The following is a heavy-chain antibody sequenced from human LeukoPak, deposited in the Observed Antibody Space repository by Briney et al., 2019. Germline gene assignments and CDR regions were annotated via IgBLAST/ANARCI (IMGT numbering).Heavy chain of an antibody. CDR1: GGSFSGDY. V-gene: IGHV4-34*01. CDR3: AVGWLRLY. CDR2: INHSGST. D-gene: IGHD5-12*01. J-gene: IGHJ4*02. Sequence: SETLSLTCAVYGGSFSGDYWSWIRQPPGKGLEWIGEINHSGSTNYNPSLKSRVTISVDTSKNQFSLKLSSVTAADTAVYYCAVGWLRLYWGQGTLVTVSS.